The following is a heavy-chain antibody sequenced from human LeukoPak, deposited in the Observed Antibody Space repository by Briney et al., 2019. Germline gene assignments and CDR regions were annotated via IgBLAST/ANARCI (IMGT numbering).Heavy chain of an antibody. CDR2: ISGSGGST. V-gene: IGHV3-23*01. CDR3: AKDSQNIVVVPAAVVSAFYI. Sequence: GGSLRLSCAASGFTFSSYAMSWVRQAPGKGLEWVSAISGSGGSTYYADSVKGRFTISRDNSKNTLYLQMNSLRAEDTAVYYCAKDSQNIVVVPAAVVSAFYIWGQGTMVTVSS. D-gene: IGHD2-2*01. CDR1: GFTFSSYA. J-gene: IGHJ3*02.